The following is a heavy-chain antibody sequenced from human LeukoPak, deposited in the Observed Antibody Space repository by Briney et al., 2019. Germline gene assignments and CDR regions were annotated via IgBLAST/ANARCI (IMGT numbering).Heavy chain of an antibody. D-gene: IGHD2-15*01. Sequence: ASVTVSCKASGYTFTSYGISWVRQAPGQGLEWMGWISAYNGNTNYAQKLQGRVTMTTDTSTSTAYMELRSLRSDDTAVYYCARGLPVGGRRYCSGGSCYWGYYFDYWGQGTLVTVSS. V-gene: IGHV1-18*01. CDR3: ARGLPVGGRRYCSGGSCYWGYYFDY. J-gene: IGHJ4*02. CDR2: ISAYNGNT. CDR1: GYTFTSYG.